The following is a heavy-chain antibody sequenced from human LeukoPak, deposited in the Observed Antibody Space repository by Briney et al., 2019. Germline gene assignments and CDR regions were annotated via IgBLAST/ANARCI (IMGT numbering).Heavy chain of an antibody. J-gene: IGHJ4*02. CDR3: TREGINVWSEDGPAWENY. D-gene: IGHD3-3*01. V-gene: IGHV3-66*01. Sequence: SGGSLRLSCAASGFPVSNNYMSWVRQAPGKGLEWVSILYSDGTTSYGDSVRGRFSISRDNSENTVYLQMNSLRAEDTAVYYCTREGINVWSEDGPAWENYWGQGTLVTVSS. CDR2: LYSDGTT. CDR1: GFPVSNNY.